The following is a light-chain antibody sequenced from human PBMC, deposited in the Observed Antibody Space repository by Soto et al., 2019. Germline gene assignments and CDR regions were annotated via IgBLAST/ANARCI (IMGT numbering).Light chain of an antibody. CDR3: QQYYSTPLT. J-gene: IGKJ4*01. CDR1: QSVLYSSNNKNY. CDR2: WAS. V-gene: IGKV4-1*01. Sequence: IVMTQSPDSLAVSLGERANLNCKSSQSVLYSSNNKNYLAWYQQKPGQPPKLLIYWASTRESGVPDRFSGSGSGTDFTLTISSLQAEDVAVYYCQQYYSTPLTFGGGTKVDIK.